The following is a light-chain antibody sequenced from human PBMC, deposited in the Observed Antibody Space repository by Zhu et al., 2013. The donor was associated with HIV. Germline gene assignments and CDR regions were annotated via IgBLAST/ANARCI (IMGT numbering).Light chain of an antibody. V-gene: IGLV2-23*01. CDR2: EGS. Sequence: QSALTQPASVSGSPGQSILISCTGTSSDVGGYNLVSWYQQHPGKAPKLVIYEGSARPSGVSHRLSGSKSGNTASLTISGLQAEDEADYYCCSYAGSRFYVFGTGTKVTVL. CDR1: SSDVGGYNL. CDR3: CSYAGSRFYV. J-gene: IGLJ1*01.